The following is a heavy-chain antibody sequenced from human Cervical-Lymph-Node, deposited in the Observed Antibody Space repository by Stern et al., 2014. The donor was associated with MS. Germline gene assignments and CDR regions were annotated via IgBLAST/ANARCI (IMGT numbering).Heavy chain of an antibody. J-gene: IGHJ6*02. CDR2: IYSVVNT. CDR1: GFTVSNNY. D-gene: IGHD1-20*01. V-gene: IGHV3-53*01. Sequence: EVQLVESGGGLIQPGGSLRLSCAASGFTVSNNYMSWVRQAPGKGLDLVSVIYSVVNTYDAASVKGRFTISRDNSKNTLYLQMNSLRAEDTAVYYCVKLSSITGNGGMDVWGQGTTVTVSS. CDR3: VKLSSITGNGGMDV.